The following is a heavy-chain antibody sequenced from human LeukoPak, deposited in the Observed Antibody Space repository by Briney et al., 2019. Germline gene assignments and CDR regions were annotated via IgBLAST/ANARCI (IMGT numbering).Heavy chain of an antibody. V-gene: IGHV3-23*01. J-gene: IGHJ4*02. Sequence: GGSLRLSCAASGFSFSSYAMSWVRQAPGKGLEWVSAISGIGGRTYYAGSVKGRFTISRDNSKNTLYLQMNSLRAEDTAVYYCARAAYYYDSSGYYAHWGQGTLVTVSS. CDR2: ISGIGGRT. CDR3: ARAAYYYDSSGYYAH. CDR1: GFSFSSYA. D-gene: IGHD3-22*01.